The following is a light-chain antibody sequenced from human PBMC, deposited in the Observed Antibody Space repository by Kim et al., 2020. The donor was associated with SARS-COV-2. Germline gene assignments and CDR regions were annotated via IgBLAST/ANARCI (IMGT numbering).Light chain of an antibody. CDR2: KAS. V-gene: IGKV1-5*03. Sequence: DIQMTQSPSTLSASVGDRVTITCRASQSISSWLAWYQQQPGKAPKLLIYKASSLESGVPSRVSGSGSETEFTLTISSLQPDDFAAYYYQEYNSEPHSFSRGTELEI. CDR1: QSISSW. J-gene: IGKJ2*03. CDR3: QEYNSEPHS.